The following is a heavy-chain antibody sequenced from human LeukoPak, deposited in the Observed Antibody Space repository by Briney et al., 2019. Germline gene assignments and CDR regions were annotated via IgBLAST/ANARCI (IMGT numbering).Heavy chain of an antibody. CDR1: GYSFTSSW. V-gene: IGHV5-51*01. J-gene: IGHJ4*02. Sequence: GESLKISCKGYGYSFTSSWIAWVRQMPGKGLDWMGIIYPGDSDTTYSPSFQGQVTISADKSISTAYLQWSSLKASDTAMYYCARQISGPKHFLDYWGQGTPVTVSS. CDR3: ARQISGPKHFLDY. CDR2: IYPGDSDT. D-gene: IGHD3-3*02.